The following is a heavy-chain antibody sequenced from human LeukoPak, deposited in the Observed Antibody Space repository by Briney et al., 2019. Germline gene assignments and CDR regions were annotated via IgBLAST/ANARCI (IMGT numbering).Heavy chain of an antibody. CDR3: ARVSQYYFHY. J-gene: IGHJ4*02. Sequence: SETLSLTCTVSGGSISSYYWSWIRQPPGKGLEWIGYIYYSGSTNYNPSLKSRVTISVDTSKNQFSLHLNSVTPEDTAVYYCARVSQYYFHYWGQGTLVTVSS. V-gene: IGHV4-59*12. CDR1: GGSISSYY. CDR2: IYYSGST. D-gene: IGHD4-11*01.